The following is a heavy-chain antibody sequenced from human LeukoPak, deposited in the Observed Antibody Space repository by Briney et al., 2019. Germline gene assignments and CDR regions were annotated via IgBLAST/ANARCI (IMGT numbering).Heavy chain of an antibody. CDR2: ISYDGSNK. CDR1: GFTFSSYA. J-gene: IGHJ4*02. V-gene: IGHV3-30-3*01. D-gene: IGHD6-19*01. CDR3: ARTAVAITLYYFDY. Sequence: RPGGSLRLSCAASGFTFSSYAMHWVRQAPGKGLEWVAVISYDGSNKYYADSVKGRFTISRDNAKNSLYLQMNSPRAEDTAVYYCARTAVAITLYYFDYWGQGTLVTVSS.